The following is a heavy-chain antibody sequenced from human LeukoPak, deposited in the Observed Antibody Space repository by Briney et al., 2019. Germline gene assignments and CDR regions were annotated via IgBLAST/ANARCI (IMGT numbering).Heavy chain of an antibody. Sequence: PSETLSLTCTVSGGSISSGGYYWSWIRQPPGKGLERIGYIYHSGSTYYNPSLKSRVTISVDRSKNQFSLKLSSVTAADTAVYYCARAVVGPGAFDIWGQGTMVTVSS. CDR3: ARAVVGPGAFDI. J-gene: IGHJ3*02. CDR2: IYHSGST. D-gene: IGHD2-2*01. CDR1: GGSISSGGYY. V-gene: IGHV4-30-2*01.